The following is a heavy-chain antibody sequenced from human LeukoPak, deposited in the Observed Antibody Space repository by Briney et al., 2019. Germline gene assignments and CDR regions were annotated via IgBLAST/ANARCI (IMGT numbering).Heavy chain of an antibody. V-gene: IGHV1-2*06. CDR2: INPKSGGT. CDR3: ARETYNGRYYYFDY. Sequence: ASVKVSCKASGYTFTSYSMYWVRQAPGQGLEWMGRINPKSGGTNHAQKFQGRVTMTRDTSISTAYMELSSLRSDDTAVYFCARETYNGRYYYFDYWGQGTLVTVSS. D-gene: IGHD1-26*01. J-gene: IGHJ4*02. CDR1: GYTFTSYS.